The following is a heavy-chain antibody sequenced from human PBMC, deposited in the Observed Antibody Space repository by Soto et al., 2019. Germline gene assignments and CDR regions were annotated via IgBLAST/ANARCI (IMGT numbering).Heavy chain of an antibody. V-gene: IGHV1-18*04. D-gene: IGHD4-17*01. CDR3: ARVVKAGDYVDDGRYYFDY. J-gene: IGHJ4*01. Sequence: QVQLVQSGAEVKKPGASVKVSCKASGYTFTTYGITWVRQAPGQGHEWMGWISAYSGNTNYAQKLQGRLTVTTDTTTNTAYMDLRSLRSDDTAVYYCARVVKAGDYVDDGRYYFDYWGHGTLVTVSS. CDR2: ISAYSGNT. CDR1: GYTFTTYG.